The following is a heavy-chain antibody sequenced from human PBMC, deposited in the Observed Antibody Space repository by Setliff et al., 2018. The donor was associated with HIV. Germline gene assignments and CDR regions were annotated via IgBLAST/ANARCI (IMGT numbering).Heavy chain of an antibody. CDR2: IYTSGST. J-gene: IGHJ4*02. D-gene: IGHD3-22*01. CDR1: GGSISSYY. CDR3: ARGLSFYDPGGFDY. Sequence: ASETLSLTCTVSGGSISSYYWSWIRQPPGKGLEWIWYIYTSGSTNYNPSLKSRVTISVDTSKTQFSLKLSSVTAADTAVYYCARGLSFYDPGGFDYWGQGTLVTVSS. V-gene: IGHV4-4*09.